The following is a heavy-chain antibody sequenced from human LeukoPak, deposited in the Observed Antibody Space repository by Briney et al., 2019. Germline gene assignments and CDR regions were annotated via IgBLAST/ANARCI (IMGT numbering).Heavy chain of an antibody. V-gene: IGHV5-51*01. Sequence: GESLKISFKGSGYSFTSYWIGWVRQMPGKGLEWMGIIYPGDSDTRYSPSFQGQVTISADKSISTAYLQWSSLKASDTAMYYCARTGYCSGGSCPFDYWGQGTLVTVSS. CDR3: ARTGYCSGGSCPFDY. CDR1: GYSFTSYW. D-gene: IGHD2-15*01. J-gene: IGHJ4*02. CDR2: IYPGDSDT.